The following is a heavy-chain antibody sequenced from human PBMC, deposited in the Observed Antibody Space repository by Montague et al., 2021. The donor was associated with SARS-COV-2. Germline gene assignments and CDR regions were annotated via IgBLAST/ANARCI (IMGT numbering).Heavy chain of an antibody. D-gene: IGHD6-6*01. CDR1: GSWNTSDY. Sequence: SETLSLTCSRLGSWNTSDYRSWIRQHSGNGLESYADIYFSGSTNYNPSLKSRVTISVDTSKNQFSLKLSSVTAADTAVYYCARHRRLGLISDSSVDYWGQGTLVTVSS. V-gene: IGHV4-59*08. CDR2: IYFSGST. J-gene: IGHJ4*02. CDR3: ARHRRLGLISDSSVDY.